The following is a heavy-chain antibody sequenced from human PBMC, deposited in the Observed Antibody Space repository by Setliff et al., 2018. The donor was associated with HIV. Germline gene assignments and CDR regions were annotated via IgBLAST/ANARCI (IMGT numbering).Heavy chain of an antibody. CDR1: GGSISSHY. D-gene: IGHD3-3*01. CDR2: IYYSGST. J-gene: IGHJ6*03. V-gene: IGHV4-59*11. Sequence: TLSLTCTVSGGSISSHYWSWIRQPPGKGLEWIGYIYYSGSTNYNPSLKSRVTISVDTSKNQFSLKLSSVTAADTAVYYCARAGYDFWSGFHYYYMDVWGKGTTVTVSS. CDR3: ARAGYDFWSGFHYYYMDV.